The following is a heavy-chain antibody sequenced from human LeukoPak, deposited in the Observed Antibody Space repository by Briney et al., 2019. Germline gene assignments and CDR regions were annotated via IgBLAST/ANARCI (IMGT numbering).Heavy chain of an antibody. J-gene: IGHJ2*01. D-gene: IGHD1-26*01. CDR1: LGSPATFY. CDR2: IYDTVTT. V-gene: IGHV4-59*01. Sequence: SPSPTCTLSLGSPATFYCSWIRAPPREGEEWRGCIYDTVTTNSHTSLKSRVTMSVDTGTNQFSLKLRTVAAADTAVYYCARDSAYSGSYYSWYFDLWGRGTLVTVSS. CDR3: ARDSAYSGSYYSWYFDL.